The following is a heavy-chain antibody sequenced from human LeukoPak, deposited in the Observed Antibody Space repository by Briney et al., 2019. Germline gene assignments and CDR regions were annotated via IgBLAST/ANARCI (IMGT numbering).Heavy chain of an antibody. J-gene: IGHJ6*02. Sequence: GGSLRLSCAASGFTFSSYSMNWVRQAPGKGLEWVSYISSSSSTIYYADSVKGRFTISRDNAKNSLYLQMNSLRAEDTAVYYCARDPVGMYSSSWYSGPSYYYYGMDVWGQGTTVTVSS. D-gene: IGHD6-13*01. V-gene: IGHV3-48*04. CDR1: GFTFSSYS. CDR3: ARDPVGMYSSSWYSGPSYYYYGMDV. CDR2: ISSSSSTI.